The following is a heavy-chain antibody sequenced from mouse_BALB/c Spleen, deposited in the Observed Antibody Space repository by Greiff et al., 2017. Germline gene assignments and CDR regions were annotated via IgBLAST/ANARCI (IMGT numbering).Heavy chain of an antibody. V-gene: IGHV5-6-4*01. J-gene: IGHJ2*01. D-gene: IGHD1-1*01. Sequence: DVKLVESGGGLVKPGGSLKLSCAASGFTFSSYTMSWVRQTPEKRLEWVATISSGGSYTYYPDSVKGRFTISRDNAKNTLYLQMSSLKSEDTAMYYCTRDRYYGSRGYFDYWGQGTTLTVSS. CDR2: ISSGGSYT. CDR3: TRDRYYGSRGYFDY. CDR1: GFTFSSYT.